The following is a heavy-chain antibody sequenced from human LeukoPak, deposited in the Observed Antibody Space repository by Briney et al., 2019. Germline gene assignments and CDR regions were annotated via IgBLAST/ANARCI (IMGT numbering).Heavy chain of an antibody. Sequence: ASVKVSCNASGYTFTSYAMHWVRQPPGQRLEWMGWTNAGNGNTKYSQKFQGRVTITRDTSASTAYMELSSLRSEDTAVYYCARVRMVRGVISYYYGMDVWGKGTTVTVSS. J-gene: IGHJ6*04. D-gene: IGHD3-10*01. CDR3: ARVRMVRGVISYYYGMDV. CDR1: GYTFTSYA. CDR2: TNAGNGNT. V-gene: IGHV1-3*01.